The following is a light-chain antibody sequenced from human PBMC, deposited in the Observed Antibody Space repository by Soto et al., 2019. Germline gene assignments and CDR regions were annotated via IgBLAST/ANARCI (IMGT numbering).Light chain of an antibody. CDR3: CSYADSSSPYV. Sequence: QSALTQPASVSGSPGQSITISCTGTSSDVGSYNLVSWYQQHPGKAPKLMIYEVSKRPSGVSNRFSGSKSGNTASLTISGLQAEDEADYYCCSYADSSSPYVFGPVTKVTV. J-gene: IGLJ1*01. CDR2: EVS. CDR1: SSDVGSYNL. V-gene: IGLV2-23*02.